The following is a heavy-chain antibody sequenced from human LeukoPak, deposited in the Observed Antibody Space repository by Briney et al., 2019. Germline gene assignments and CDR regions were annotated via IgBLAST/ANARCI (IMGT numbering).Heavy chain of an antibody. CDR3: AREGYGTFDY. Sequence: SETLSLTCTVSGGSISSYYWSWIRQPPGKGLEWIGYIYYSGSTNYNPSLKSRVTISVDTSKNQFSLKLSSVTAADTAVYYRAREGYGTFDYWGQGTLVTVSS. D-gene: IGHD1-1*01. CDR2: IYYSGST. CDR1: GGSISSYY. V-gene: IGHV4-59*01. J-gene: IGHJ4*02.